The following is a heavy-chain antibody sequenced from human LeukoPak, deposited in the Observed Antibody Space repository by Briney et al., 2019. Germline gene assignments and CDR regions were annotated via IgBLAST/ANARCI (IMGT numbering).Heavy chain of an antibody. CDR2: INSDGSST. D-gene: IGHD6-13*01. J-gene: IGHJ4*02. Sequence: GSLRLSCAASGFTFNIYWMHWVRQAPGKGLVWVSRINSDGSSTRYADSVKGRFTISRDNAKNTLYLEMNSLRAEDTAVYYCARSHASYSSNWSFSYYFDYWGQGTLVTVSS. CDR1: GFTFNIYW. CDR3: ARSHASYSSNWSFSYYFDY. V-gene: IGHV3-74*01.